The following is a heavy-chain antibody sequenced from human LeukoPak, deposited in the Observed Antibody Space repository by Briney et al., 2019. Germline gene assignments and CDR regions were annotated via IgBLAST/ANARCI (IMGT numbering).Heavy chain of an antibody. J-gene: IGHJ4*02. CDR2: MNPNSGNT. CDR1: GYTFTSYD. D-gene: IGHD3-9*01. Sequence: RASVKVSCKASGYTFTSYDINWVRQATGQGLEWMGWMNPNSGNTGYAQKFQGRVTMTRNTSISTAYMELSSLRSEDTAVYYCARGPRPRYFDWFSAGYWGQGTLVTVSS. CDR3: ARGPRPRYFDWFSAGY. V-gene: IGHV1-8*01.